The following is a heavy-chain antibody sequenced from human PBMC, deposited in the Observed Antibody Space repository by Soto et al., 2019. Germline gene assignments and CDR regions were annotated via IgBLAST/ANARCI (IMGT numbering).Heavy chain of an antibody. J-gene: IGHJ5*02. CDR3: AIGYDGGIAARPRWFDP. V-gene: IGHV1-46*03. CDR2: INPSGGST. CDR1: GYTFTSYY. D-gene: IGHD6-6*01. Sequence: ASVKVSCKASGYTFTSYYMHWVRQAPGQGLEWMGIINPSGGSTSYAQKFQGRVTMTRDTSTSTVYMELSSLRSEDTAVYYCAIGYDGGIAARPRWFDPWGQGTLVTVSS.